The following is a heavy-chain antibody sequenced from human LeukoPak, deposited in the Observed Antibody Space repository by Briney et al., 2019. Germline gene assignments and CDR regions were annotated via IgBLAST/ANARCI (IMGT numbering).Heavy chain of an antibody. J-gene: IGHJ5*02. D-gene: IGHD5-24*01. CDR2: INHSGST. Sequence: SETLSLTCAVYGGSFSGYYWSWIRQPPGKGLEWIGEINHSGSTNYNPSLKSRVTISVDMSKNQFSLKLRSVTAADTAVYYCARGRDGYNSNWFDPRGQGTLVTVSS. CDR1: GGSFSGYY. V-gene: IGHV4-34*01. CDR3: ARGRDGYNSNWFDP.